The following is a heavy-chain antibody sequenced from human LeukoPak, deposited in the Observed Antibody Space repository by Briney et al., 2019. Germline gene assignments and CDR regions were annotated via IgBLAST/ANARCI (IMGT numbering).Heavy chain of an antibody. CDR1: GYTFTSYG. CDR2: ISAYNGNT. V-gene: IGHV1-18*01. Sequence: SVKVSCKASGYTFTSYGISWVRQAPGQGLEWMGWISAYNGNTNYAQKLQGRVTMTTDTSTSTAYMELRSLRSDDTAVYYCARDQITMIPQLHLRYYYYYGMDVWGQGTTVTVSS. D-gene: IGHD3-22*01. J-gene: IGHJ6*02. CDR3: ARDQITMIPQLHLRYYYYYGMDV.